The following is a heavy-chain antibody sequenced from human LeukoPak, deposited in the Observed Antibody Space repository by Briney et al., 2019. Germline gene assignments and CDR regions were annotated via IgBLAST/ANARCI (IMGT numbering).Heavy chain of an antibody. J-gene: IGHJ6*02. CDR2: ISSSGSTI. CDR3: ATQGTTLYGMDV. Sequence: GGSLRLSCAASGFTFSDYYMSWIRRAPGKGLEWVPYISSSGSTIYYADSVKGRFTISRDNAKNSLYLQMNSLRAEDTAVYYCATQGTTLYGMDVWGQGTTVTVSS. CDR1: GFTFSDYY. V-gene: IGHV3-11*01. D-gene: IGHD1-1*01.